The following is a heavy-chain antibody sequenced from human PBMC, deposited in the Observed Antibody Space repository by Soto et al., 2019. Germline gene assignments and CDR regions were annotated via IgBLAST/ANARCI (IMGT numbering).Heavy chain of an antibody. D-gene: IGHD3-10*01. CDR3: AKARGGYYGSGNDY. J-gene: IGHJ4*02. V-gene: IGHV3-30*18. CDR1: GFTFSSYG. CDR2: ISYDGSNK. Sequence: GGSLRLSCAASGFTFSSYGMHWVRQAPGKGLEWVAVISYDGSNKYYADSVKGRFTISRDNSKNTLYLQMNSLRAEDAAVYDCAKARGGYYGSGNDYWGQGTLVTVSS.